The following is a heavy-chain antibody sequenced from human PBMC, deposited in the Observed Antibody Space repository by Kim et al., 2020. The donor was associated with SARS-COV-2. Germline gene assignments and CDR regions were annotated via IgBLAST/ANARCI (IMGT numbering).Heavy chain of an antibody. CDR1: GFTFSSYG. CDR2: ISYDGSNK. Sequence: GGSLRLSCAASGFTFSSYGMHWVRQAPGKGLEWVAVISYDGSNKYYADSVKGRFTISRDNSKNTLYLQMNSLRAEDTAVYYCAKDNDQQPKRLAFYYYYGMDVWGQGTTVTVSS. D-gene: IGHD2-21*01. J-gene: IGHJ6*02. CDR3: AKDNDQQPKRLAFYYYYGMDV. V-gene: IGHV3-30*18.